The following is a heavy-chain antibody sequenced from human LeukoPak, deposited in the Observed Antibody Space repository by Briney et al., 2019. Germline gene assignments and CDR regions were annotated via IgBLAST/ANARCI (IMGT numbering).Heavy chain of an antibody. CDR2: ISGSGGST. Sequence: GGSLRLSCAASGFTFSSYAMSWVRQAPGKGLEWVSAISGSGGSTYYADSVKGRLTISRDNSKNTLYLQMNSLRAEDTAVYYCAKTRAYSSSWSGDYWGQGTLVTVSS. J-gene: IGHJ4*02. CDR1: GFTFSSYA. D-gene: IGHD6-13*01. CDR3: AKTRAYSSSWSGDY. V-gene: IGHV3-23*01.